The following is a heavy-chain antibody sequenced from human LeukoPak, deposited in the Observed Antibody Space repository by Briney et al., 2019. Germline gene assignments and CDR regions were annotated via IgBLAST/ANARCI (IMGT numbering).Heavy chain of an antibody. D-gene: IGHD1-26*01. V-gene: IGHV4-38-2*02. J-gene: IGHJ6*03. CDR1: GYSISSGYY. Sequence: SETLSLTCTVSGYSISSGYYWGWIRQPPGKGLEWIGSIYHSGSTYYNPSLKRRVTISVDTSKNQFSLKLSSVTAADTAVYYCARVDSGSYWGARYYYMDVWGKGTTVTVSS. CDR3: ARVDSGSYWGARYYYMDV. CDR2: IYHSGST.